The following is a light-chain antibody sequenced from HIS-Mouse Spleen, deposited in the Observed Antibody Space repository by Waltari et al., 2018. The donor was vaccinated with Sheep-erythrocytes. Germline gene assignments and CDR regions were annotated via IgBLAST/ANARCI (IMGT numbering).Light chain of an antibody. CDR2: ERS. CDR1: SREVGSYNL. Sequence: QSALTQPASVSGSPGQSLTISSPGTSREVGSYNLISWYQQHPGKPPKVMIYERSKRPSGVSNRFSGSKSGNTASLTISGLQAEDEADYYCCSDAGSSTLVFGGGTKLTVL. CDR3: CSDAGSSTLV. J-gene: IGLJ3*02. V-gene: IGLV2-23*01.